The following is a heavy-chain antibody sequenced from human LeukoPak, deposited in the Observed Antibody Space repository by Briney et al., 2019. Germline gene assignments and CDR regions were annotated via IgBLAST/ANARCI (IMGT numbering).Heavy chain of an antibody. CDR3: ARTYGSGSYTYYYYYYMDV. V-gene: IGHV4-59*01. CDR1: GGSISSYY. J-gene: IGHJ6*03. D-gene: IGHD3-10*01. CDR2: IYYSGST. Sequence: SETPSLTCTVSGGSISSYYWSWIRQPPGKGLEWIGYIYYSGSTNYNPSLKSRVTISVDTSKSQFSLKLSSVTAADTAVYYCARTYGSGSYTYYYYYYMDVWGKGTTVTVSS.